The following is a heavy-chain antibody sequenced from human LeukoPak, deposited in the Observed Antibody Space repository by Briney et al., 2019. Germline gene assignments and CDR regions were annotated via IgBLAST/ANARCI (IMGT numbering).Heavy chain of an antibody. CDR3: ARMSYSDYSFDY. CDR2: MTTTGSII. D-gene: IGHD4-11*01. V-gene: IGHV3-48*03. Sequence: GGSLRLSCAASGFTFSSYEMNWVRQAPGKGLEWVSYMTTTGSIINYADSVTGRFSISRDNAKNSLYLQMNSLRAEDTAVYYCARMSYSDYSFDYWGQGTLVTVSS. CDR1: GFTFSSYE. J-gene: IGHJ4*02.